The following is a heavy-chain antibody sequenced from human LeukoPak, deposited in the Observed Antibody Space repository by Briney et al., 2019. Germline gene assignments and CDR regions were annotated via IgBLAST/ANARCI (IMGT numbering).Heavy chain of an antibody. CDR3: ARDGPPYDSGGYYSYYFDY. CDR2: ISYDGSNK. CDR1: GFTFSNYA. J-gene: IGHJ4*02. Sequence: GGSLRLSCAASGFTFSNYAMHWVRQAPGKGLEWVAVISYDGSNKYYADSVQGRITISRDNSKNTLYLQMNSLRAEDTAVYYCARDGPPYDSGGYYSYYFDYWGQGTLVTVSS. D-gene: IGHD3-22*01. V-gene: IGHV3-30-3*01.